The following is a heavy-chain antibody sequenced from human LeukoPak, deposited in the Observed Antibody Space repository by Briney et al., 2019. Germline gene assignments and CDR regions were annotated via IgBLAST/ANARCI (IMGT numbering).Heavy chain of an antibody. D-gene: IGHD3-10*01. J-gene: IGHJ3*02. CDR1: GFTVSSNY. V-gene: IGHV3-53*01. CDR2: IYSGGST. CDR3: AGDRAKPLWAFDI. Sequence: PGGSLRLSCAASGFTVSSNYMSWVRQAPGKGLEWVSVIYSGGSTYYADSVKGRFTISRDNSKNTLYLQMNSLRAEDTAVYYCAGDRAKPLWAFDIWGQGTMVTVSS.